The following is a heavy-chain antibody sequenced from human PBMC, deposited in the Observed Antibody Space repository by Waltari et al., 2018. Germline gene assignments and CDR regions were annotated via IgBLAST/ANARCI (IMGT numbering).Heavy chain of an antibody. D-gene: IGHD1-1*01. V-gene: IGHV5-10-1*01. CDR2: IDPSDSYT. CDR3: ARTSTRDFYYMDV. J-gene: IGHJ6*03. CDR1: GYDFSTYW. Sequence: EVQLVQSGAEVKKPGESLRISCEGSGYDFSTYWITWVRHMPGKGLEWMGRIDPSDSYTYYSPSFRGHVTISVDRSISTAYIQWSGLRASDTAIYYCARTSTRDFYYMDVWGKGTTVTVSS.